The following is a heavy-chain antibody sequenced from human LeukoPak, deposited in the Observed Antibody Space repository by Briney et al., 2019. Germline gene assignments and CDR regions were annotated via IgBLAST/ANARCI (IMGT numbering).Heavy chain of an antibody. J-gene: IGHJ6*02. CDR2: ISAYNGNT. Sequence: ASVKVSCKASGYTFTSYGISWVRQAPGQGLEWMGWISAYNGNTNYAQKLQGRVTMTTDTSTRTAYMELRSLRSDDTAVYYCARDQYYYDSSGYLYYYYGLDVWGQGTTVTVSS. CDR1: GYTFTSYG. D-gene: IGHD3-22*01. V-gene: IGHV1-18*01. CDR3: ARDQYYYDSSGYLYYYYGLDV.